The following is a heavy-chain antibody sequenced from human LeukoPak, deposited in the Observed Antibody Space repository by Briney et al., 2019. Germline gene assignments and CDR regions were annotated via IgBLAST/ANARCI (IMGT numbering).Heavy chain of an antibody. Sequence: PGGSLRLSXAASGFTFSSYSMNWVRQAPGKGLEWVSSISSSSSYIYYADSVKGRFTISRDNAKNSLYLQMNSLRAEDTAVYYCARARTSIAALDYWGQGTLVTVSS. J-gene: IGHJ4*02. V-gene: IGHV3-21*01. CDR2: ISSSSSYI. CDR3: ARARTSIAALDY. CDR1: GFTFSSYS. D-gene: IGHD6-6*01.